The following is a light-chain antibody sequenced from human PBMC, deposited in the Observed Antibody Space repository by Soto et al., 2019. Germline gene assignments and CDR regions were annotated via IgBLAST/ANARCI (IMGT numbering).Light chain of an antibody. CDR3: QHYNNWPLT. V-gene: IGKV3-15*01. CDR2: AAS. Sequence: EIVMTQSPDTLSVSPGERASLSCRASQSVSSNLAWYQQSPGQAPRLLIYAASARAPDIPARFSGSGSGTEFTLTISSLQSEDFAVYYCQHYNNWPLTFGQGTMVDVK. CDR1: QSVSSN. J-gene: IGKJ1*01.